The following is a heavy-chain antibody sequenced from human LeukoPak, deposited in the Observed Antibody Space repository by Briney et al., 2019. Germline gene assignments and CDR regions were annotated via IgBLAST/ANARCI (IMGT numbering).Heavy chain of an antibody. V-gene: IGHV4-34*01. Sequence: SETLSLTCAVYGGSFSGYYWSWIRQPPGKGLEWTGEINHSGSTNYNPSLKSRVTISVDTSKNQFSLKLSSVTAADTAVYYCARRRPYCSSTSCYPGGPYNWFDPWGQGTLVTVSS. CDR1: GGSFSGYY. D-gene: IGHD2-2*01. CDR2: INHSGST. J-gene: IGHJ5*02. CDR3: ARRRPYCSSTSCYPGGPYNWFDP.